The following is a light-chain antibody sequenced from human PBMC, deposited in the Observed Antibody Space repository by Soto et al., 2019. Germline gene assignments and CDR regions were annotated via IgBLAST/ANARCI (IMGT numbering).Light chain of an antibody. CDR3: QSYDSSLSGYV. CDR2: GNN. CDR1: SSNLGAPYD. V-gene: IGLV1-40*01. Sequence: QSALTQPPSVSGAPGQTVIISCSGSSSNLGAPYDVNWFRQLPGTVPRLLIYGNNNRPSGVPDRFSGSKSGTSAYLAITGLQAEDEADYYCQSYDSSLSGYVFGTGTKVTV. J-gene: IGLJ1*01.